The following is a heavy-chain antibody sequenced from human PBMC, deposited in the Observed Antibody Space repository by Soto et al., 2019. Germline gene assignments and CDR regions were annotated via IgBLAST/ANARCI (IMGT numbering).Heavy chain of an antibody. CDR3: ARGISVVAAFAGDAPDKYFFDS. Sequence: SETLSLTCAVYGGSFSGYYWTWIRQPPEKGLEWIGEINHSGSTNQNPSLKSRVSISVDRSKNQFSLRLRSVTAADTAVYYCARGISVVAAFAGDAPDKYFFDSWSLGTLVTVSS. D-gene: IGHD2-15*01. CDR2: INHSGST. J-gene: IGHJ4*02. V-gene: IGHV4-34*01. CDR1: GGSFSGYY.